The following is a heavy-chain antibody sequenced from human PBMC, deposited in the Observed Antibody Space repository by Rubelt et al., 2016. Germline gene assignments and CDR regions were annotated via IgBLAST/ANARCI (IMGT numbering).Heavy chain of an antibody. Sequence: QVQLVQSGAEVKKVGSSVKVSCKASGGTFSNSAISWVRQAPGQGLDWMGGIIPVFGPANYAQKFQGRVSITADKSTSTAYMELSSLRSADTALYYWARDRRNTIFGGDHGGMDVWGQGTTVIVSS. D-gene: IGHD3-3*01. J-gene: IGHJ6*02. V-gene: IGHV1-69*06. CDR1: GGTFSNSA. CDR3: ARDRRNTIFGGDHGGMDV. CDR2: IIPVFGPA.